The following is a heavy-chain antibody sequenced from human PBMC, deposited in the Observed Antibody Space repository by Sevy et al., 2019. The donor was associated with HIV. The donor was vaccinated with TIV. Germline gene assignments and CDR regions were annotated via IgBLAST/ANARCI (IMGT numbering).Heavy chain of an antibody. CDR2: ISSSSSYL. J-gene: IGHJ6*03. V-gene: IGHV3-21*01. Sequence: GGSLRLSCAASGFTFITYSMNWVRQAPGKGLEWVSCISSSSSYLYYADSVKGRFTISRDNAKKSLYLQMNSLRAEDTAVYYCARYGGRGSHYMDVWGKGTTVTVSS. CDR3: ARYGGRGSHYMDV. CDR1: GFTFITYS. D-gene: IGHD5-12*01.